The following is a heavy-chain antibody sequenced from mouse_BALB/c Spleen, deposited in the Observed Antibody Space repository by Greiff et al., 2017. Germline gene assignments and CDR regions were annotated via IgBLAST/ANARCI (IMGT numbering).Heavy chain of an antibody. CDR1: GYSITSDYA. CDR2: ISYSGST. Sequence: EVKLVESGPGLVKPSQSLSLTCTVTGYSITSDYAWNWIRQFPGNKLEWMGYISYSGSTSYNPSLKSRISITRDTSKNQFFLQLNSVTTEDTATYYWARGNRYGRERSWFAYWGQGTLVTVSA. J-gene: IGHJ3*01. V-gene: IGHV3-2*02. D-gene: IGHD2-14*01. CDR3: ARGNRYGRERSWFAY.